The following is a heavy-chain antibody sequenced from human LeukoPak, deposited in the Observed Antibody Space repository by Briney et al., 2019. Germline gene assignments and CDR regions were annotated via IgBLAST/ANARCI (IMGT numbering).Heavy chain of an antibody. V-gene: IGHV3-33*01. J-gene: IGHJ6*02. CDR2: IWFDGSSK. CDR1: GFTSSNCG. D-gene: IGHD3-3*01. CDR3: ARLFWNGYYPISFDHYYGMDV. Sequence: QPGGSLRLSCAASGFTSSNCGMHWVRQAPGKGLEWVAVIWFDGSSKYYSDSVKGRFTISRDNAKDSLSVQMTTLRAEDTAVYYCARLFWNGYYPISFDHYYGMDVWGQGTTVTVSS.